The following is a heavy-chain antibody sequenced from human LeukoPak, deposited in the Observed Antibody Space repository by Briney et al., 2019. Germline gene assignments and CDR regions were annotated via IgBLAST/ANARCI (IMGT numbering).Heavy chain of an antibody. CDR3: ARESGYWFDP. Sequence: GSLRLSCAASGFTFSSYEMNWVRQAPGKGLEWVSYISSSGSTIYYADSVKGRFTISRDNAKNSLYLQMNSLRAEDTAVYYCARESGYWFDPWGQGTLVTVSS. V-gene: IGHV3-48*03. CDR1: GFTFSSYE. J-gene: IGHJ5*02. CDR2: ISSSGSTI.